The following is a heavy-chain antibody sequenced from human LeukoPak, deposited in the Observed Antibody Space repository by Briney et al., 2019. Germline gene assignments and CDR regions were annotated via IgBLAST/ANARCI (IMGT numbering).Heavy chain of an antibody. CDR2: IIPIFGTA. D-gene: IGHD3-22*01. J-gene: IGHJ4*02. Sequence: SVKVSCKASGGTFSSYAISSVRQAPGQGLEWMGGIIPIFGTANYAQKFQGRVTITTDESTSTAYMVLSSLRSEDTAVYYCASYYYYDSSGYYDFDYWGQGTLVTVSS. CDR3: ASYYYYDSSGYYDFDY. V-gene: IGHV1-69*05. CDR1: GGTFSSYA.